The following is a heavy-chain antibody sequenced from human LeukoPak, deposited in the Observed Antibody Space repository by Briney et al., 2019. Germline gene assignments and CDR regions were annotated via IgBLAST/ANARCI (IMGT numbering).Heavy chain of an antibody. CDR1: GFTFSSYA. Sequence: TGGSLRLSCAASGFTFSSYAMSWVRQAPGKGLEWVAFIRYDGSNKYYADSVKGRFTISRDSSKNTLYLQMNSLRAEDTAVYYCAKDGNCGGDCYFDYWGQGTLVTVSS. CDR3: AKDGNCGGDCYFDY. V-gene: IGHV3-30*02. CDR2: IRYDGSNK. D-gene: IGHD2-21*01. J-gene: IGHJ4*02.